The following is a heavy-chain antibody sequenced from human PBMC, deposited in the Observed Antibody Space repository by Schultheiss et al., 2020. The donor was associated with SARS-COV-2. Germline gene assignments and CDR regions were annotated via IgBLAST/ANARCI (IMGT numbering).Heavy chain of an antibody. Sequence: GGSLRLSCAASGFTFSSYWMYWVRQAPGKGLEWVSSISSSSSYIYYADSVKGRFTISRDNAKNTLYLQMNSLRAEDTAVYYCAKRGKAAHCSSTSCYTGNDFDRWGQGTLVTVSS. CDR1: GFTFSSYW. CDR3: AKRGKAAHCSSTSCYTGNDFDR. V-gene: IGHV3-21*04. CDR2: ISSSSSYI. D-gene: IGHD2-2*02. J-gene: IGHJ4*02.